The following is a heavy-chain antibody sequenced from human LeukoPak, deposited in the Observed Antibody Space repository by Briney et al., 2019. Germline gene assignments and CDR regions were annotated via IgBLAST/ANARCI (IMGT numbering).Heavy chain of an antibody. Sequence: ASVKVSCKASGYTFTSYGISWVRQAPGRGLEWMGWISAYNGNTNYAQKLQGRVTMTTDTSTSTAYMELRSLRSDDTAVYYCARQNISGYWYYYYYYMDVWGKGTTVTVSS. J-gene: IGHJ6*03. D-gene: IGHD3-22*01. V-gene: IGHV1-18*01. CDR2: ISAYNGNT. CDR3: ARQNISGYWYYYYYYMDV. CDR1: GYTFTSYG.